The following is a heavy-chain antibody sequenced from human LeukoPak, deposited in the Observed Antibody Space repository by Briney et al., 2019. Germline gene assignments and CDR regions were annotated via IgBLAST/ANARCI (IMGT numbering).Heavy chain of an antibody. CDR1: GFTVSSNY. V-gene: IGHV3-66*01. CDR3: ARTRIAAAGTRDY. D-gene: IGHD6-13*01. CDR2: IYSGGST. Sequence: GGSLRLSCAASGFTVSSNYMSWVRQAPGKGLEWVSVIYSGGSTYYADSVKGRFTISRDNSKNTLYLQMNSLRAEDTAVYYCARTRIAAAGTRDYWGQGTLVTVSS. J-gene: IGHJ4*02.